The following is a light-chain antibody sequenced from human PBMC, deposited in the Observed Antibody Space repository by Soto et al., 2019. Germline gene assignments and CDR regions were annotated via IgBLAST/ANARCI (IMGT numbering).Light chain of an antibody. V-gene: IGLV1-44*01. J-gene: IGLJ1*01. CDR1: SPNIGSNT. CDR3: AAWDDRLDVYV. Sequence: QSVLTQPPSASGTPGQIVAISCSGSSPNIGSNTVTWYQQLPGTAPKLLIYSTSQRSSGVPGRFSGSKSGASASLSISGLQSEDVVDYYCAAWDDRLDVYVFGTGTKVTVL. CDR2: STS.